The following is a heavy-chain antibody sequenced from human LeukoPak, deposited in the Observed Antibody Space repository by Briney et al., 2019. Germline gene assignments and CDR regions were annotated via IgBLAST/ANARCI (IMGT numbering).Heavy chain of an antibody. CDR1: GYTFTSYH. Sequence: GASVKVSCKASGYTFTSYHMHWVRQAPGQGLEWMGIINPSGGSTSYAQKFQGRVTMTRDMSTSTVYMELSSLRSEDTAVYYCARDLSPTVTTSYYYYYMDVWGKGTTVTVSS. CDR2: INPSGGST. J-gene: IGHJ6*03. CDR3: ARDLSPTVTTSYYYYYMDV. D-gene: IGHD4-17*01. V-gene: IGHV1-46*01.